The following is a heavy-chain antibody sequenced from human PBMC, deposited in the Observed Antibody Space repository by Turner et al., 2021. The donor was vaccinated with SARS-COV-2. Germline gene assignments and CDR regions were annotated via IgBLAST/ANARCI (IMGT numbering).Heavy chain of an antibody. D-gene: IGHD6-19*01. J-gene: IGHJ6*02. V-gene: IGHV1-24*01. CDR3: ATGVAVTGTPSAYYYYYGMDV. Sequence: QVQRVQSGAEVKKPGASVKVSCKVSGYTLTELSMHWARQAPGKGLEWMGGFDPEDGETIYAQKFQGRVTMTEDTSTDTAYMELSSLRSEDTAVYYCATGVAVTGTPSAYYYYYGMDVWGQGTTVTVSS. CDR2: FDPEDGET. CDR1: GYTLTELS.